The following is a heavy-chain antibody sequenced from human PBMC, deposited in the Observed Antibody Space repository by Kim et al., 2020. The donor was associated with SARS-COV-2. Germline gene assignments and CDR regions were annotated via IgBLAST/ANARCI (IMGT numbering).Heavy chain of an antibody. CDR1: GGSISSYY. Sequence: SETLSLTCTVSGGSISSYYWSWIRQPAGKGLEWIGRIYTSGSTNYNPSLKSRVTMSVDTSKNQFSLKLSSVTDADTAVYYCARDRFTGVTYYYGMDVWGQGTTVTVSS. V-gene: IGHV4-4*07. D-gene: IGHD2-21*02. J-gene: IGHJ6*02. CDR2: IYTSGST. CDR3: ARDRFTGVTYYYGMDV.